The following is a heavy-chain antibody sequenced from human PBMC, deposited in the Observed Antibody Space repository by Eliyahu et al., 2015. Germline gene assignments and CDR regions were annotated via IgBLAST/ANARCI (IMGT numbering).Heavy chain of an antibody. CDR2: IXHSGAT. V-gene: IGHV4-34*02. CDR3: ATGHKTYYAFLTGYYELDY. CDR1: GGSFTGYH. D-gene: IGHD3-9*01. J-gene: IGHJ4*02. Sequence: QVQLQQWGAGLLKSSETLSLTCAFXGGSFTGYHWSWXRXXPEKGLEWIGEIXHSGATNXXPSLKSRATISLDTPKNQFSLKLSSVTAADTAVYYCATGHKTYYAFLTGYYELDYWGQGTLVTVSP.